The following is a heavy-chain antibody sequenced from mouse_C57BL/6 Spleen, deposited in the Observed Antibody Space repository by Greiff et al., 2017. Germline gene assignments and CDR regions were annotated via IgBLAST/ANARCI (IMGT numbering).Heavy chain of an antibody. CDR1: GYTFTSYW. D-gene: IGHD3-2*02. CDR3: ARGRTAQAPFDY. Sequence: QVQLQQPGAELVKPGASVKMSCKASGYTFTSYWITWVKQRPGQGLEWIGDIYPGSGSTNYNEKFKSKATLTVDTSSSTAYMQLSSLTSEDSAVYYCARGRTAQAPFDYWGQGTTLTVSS. J-gene: IGHJ2*01. CDR2: IYPGSGST. V-gene: IGHV1-55*01.